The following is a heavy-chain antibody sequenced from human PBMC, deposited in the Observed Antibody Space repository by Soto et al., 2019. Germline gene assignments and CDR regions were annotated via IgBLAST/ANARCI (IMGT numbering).Heavy chain of an antibody. CDR1: GFTFSDFS. J-gene: IGHJ4*02. D-gene: IGHD6-19*01. V-gene: IGHV3-48*01. Sequence: EVQLVESGGGLVQPGGSLRHSCAASGFTFSDFSMNWIRQAPGKRLEWVSYIGSSSSTIYYADSVKGRFTISRDNAKNSLYLQMNSLRAEDTAVYCCAAGYSSGWYGIDYWGQGTLVTVSS. CDR2: IGSSSSTI. CDR3: AAGYSSGWYGIDY.